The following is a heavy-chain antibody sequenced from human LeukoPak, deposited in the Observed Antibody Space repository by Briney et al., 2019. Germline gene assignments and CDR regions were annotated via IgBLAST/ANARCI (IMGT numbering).Heavy chain of an antibody. CDR1: GFTFSSYW. J-gene: IGHJ3*02. D-gene: IGHD3-22*01. Sequence: PGGSLRLSCAASGFTFSSYWMSWVRQAPGKGLEWVSSISSSSSYIYYADSVKGRFTISRDSAKNSLYLQMNSLRAEDTAVYYCARRRGFWIVVVTIGSTGAFDIWGQGTMVTVSS. CDR3: ARRRGFWIVVVTIGSTGAFDI. V-gene: IGHV3-21*01. CDR2: ISSSSSYI.